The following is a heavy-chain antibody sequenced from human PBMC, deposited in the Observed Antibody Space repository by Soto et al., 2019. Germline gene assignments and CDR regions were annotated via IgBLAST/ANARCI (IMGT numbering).Heavy chain of an antibody. CDR1: GFTFSGSA. CDR2: IRSKANSYAT. D-gene: IGHD2-15*01. CDR3: TRHEEYCSGGSCYSDYYYYMDV. Sequence: GGSLRLSCAASGFTFSGSAMHWVRQASGKGLEWVGRIRSKANSYATAYAASVKGRFTISRDDSKNTAYLQMNSLKTEDTAVYYCTRHEEYCSGGSCYSDYYYYMDVWGKGTTVTVSS. J-gene: IGHJ6*03. V-gene: IGHV3-73*01.